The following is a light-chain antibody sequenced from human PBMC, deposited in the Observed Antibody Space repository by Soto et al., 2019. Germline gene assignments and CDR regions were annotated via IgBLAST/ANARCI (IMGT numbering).Light chain of an antibody. CDR3: LHTYSFPRT. CDR2: FAS. V-gene: IGKV1-12*01. J-gene: IGKJ1*01. CDR1: QGIGDR. Sequence: DIQMTQSPSSVSASVGDRVTITCRASQGIGDRLAWYQQRPGKVPQLLIYFASTLPSGVPARFSASGSGAHFILTINRLQAEDFATYYRLHTYSFPRTFGQGTKVEIK.